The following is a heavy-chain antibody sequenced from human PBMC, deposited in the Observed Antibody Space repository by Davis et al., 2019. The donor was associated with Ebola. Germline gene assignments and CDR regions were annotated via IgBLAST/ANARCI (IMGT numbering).Heavy chain of an antibody. CDR3: ARVSYTNGLYYFDY. D-gene: IGHD6-19*01. J-gene: IGHJ4*02. CDR1: EITFSRYE. CDR2: ISTSGSTI. Sequence: GESLKISCAASEITFSRYEMNWVRQAPGKGLEWVSYISTSGSTIYYADSVKGRFTISRDNAKNSLYLQLNSLRAEDTAVYYCARVSYTNGLYYFDYWGQGTLVTVSS. V-gene: IGHV3-48*03.